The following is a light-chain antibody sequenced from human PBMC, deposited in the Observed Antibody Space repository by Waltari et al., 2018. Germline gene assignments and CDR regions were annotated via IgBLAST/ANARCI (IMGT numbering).Light chain of an antibody. Sequence: QSVLTQPPSVSGAPGQRVAISCTGTSSNIGAGYDVHWYQQLPGKSPKLLIYAVNTRPLGVPDRFSGSQSGTSASLAITGLQAEDEADYYCQSYDTSLTVVFGGGTKLTVL. CDR2: AVN. CDR1: SSNIGAGYD. J-gene: IGLJ2*01. V-gene: IGLV1-40*01. CDR3: QSYDTSLTVV.